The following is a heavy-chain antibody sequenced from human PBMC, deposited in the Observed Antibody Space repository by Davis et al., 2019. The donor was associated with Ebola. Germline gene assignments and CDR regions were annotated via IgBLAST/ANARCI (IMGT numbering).Heavy chain of an antibody. CDR3: ARDLAEGDYYYGMDV. CDR2: INPSGGST. V-gene: IGHV1-46*01. Sequence: ASVKVSCKASGYTFTSYYMHWVRQAPGQGLEWMGIINPSGGSTSYAQKFQGRVTMTRDTSTSTVYMELSSLRSEDTAVYYCARDLAEGDYYYGMDVWGKGTTVTVSS. CDR1: GYTFTSYY. J-gene: IGHJ6*04.